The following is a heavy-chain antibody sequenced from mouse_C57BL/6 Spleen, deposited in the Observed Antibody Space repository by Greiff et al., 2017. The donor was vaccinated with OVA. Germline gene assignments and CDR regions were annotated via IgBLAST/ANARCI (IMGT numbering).Heavy chain of an antibody. CDR3: TREETGTQAWFAY. V-gene: IGHV1-15*01. CDR1: GYTFTDYE. D-gene: IGHD4-1*01. CDR2: IDPETGGT. J-gene: IGHJ3*01. Sequence: QVQLKQSGAELVRPGASVTLSCKASGYTFTDYEMHWVKQTPVHGLEWIGAIDPETGGTAYNQKFKGKAILTADKSSSTAYMELRSLTSEDSAVYYCTREETGTQAWFAYWGQGTLVTVSA.